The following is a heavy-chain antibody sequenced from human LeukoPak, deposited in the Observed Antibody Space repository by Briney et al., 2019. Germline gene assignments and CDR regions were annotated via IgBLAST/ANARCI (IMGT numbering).Heavy chain of an antibody. CDR1: GFTFSSYG. V-gene: IGHV3-21*01. CDR2: VSIGGSFI. CDR3: ALADAFDI. J-gene: IGHJ3*02. Sequence: GGSLRLSCAASGFTFSSYGMNWVRQAPGKGLEWVSFVSIGGSFIYYADSVKGRFTISRDDAKNSLYLQMNSLTAEDTAEYYCALADAFDIWGQGTMVTVSS.